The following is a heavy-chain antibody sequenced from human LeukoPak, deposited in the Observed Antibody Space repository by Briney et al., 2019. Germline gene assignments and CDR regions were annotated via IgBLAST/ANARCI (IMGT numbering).Heavy chain of an antibody. CDR1: GFTVSTNY. CDR2: IYSGGST. Sequence: PGGSLRLSCAASGFTVSTNYMSWVRQAPGKGLEWGSVIYSGGSTYYADSVKGRFTFSRDNSKNTLYLQMNSLRAEDTAVYYCARDHSPEYNSSAGYFQLWGQGTLVTVSS. J-gene: IGHJ1*01. V-gene: IGHV3-66*01. D-gene: IGHD6-6*01. CDR3: ARDHSPEYNSSAGYFQL.